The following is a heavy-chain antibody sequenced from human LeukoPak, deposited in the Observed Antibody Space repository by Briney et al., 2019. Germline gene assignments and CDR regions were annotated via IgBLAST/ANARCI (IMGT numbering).Heavy chain of an antibody. J-gene: IGHJ5*02. CDR3: ARDRRAGQSGYWFDP. CDR2: IHYSGST. V-gene: IGHV4-59*01. D-gene: IGHD3-22*01. CDR1: GGSISSYY. Sequence: PSETLSLTCTVSGGSISSYYWSWIRQPPGKGLEWLGYIHYSGSTYYNPSLKSRVTISVDTSKNQFSLKVTSVTAADTAVYYCARDRRAGQSGYWFDPWGQGILVTVSS.